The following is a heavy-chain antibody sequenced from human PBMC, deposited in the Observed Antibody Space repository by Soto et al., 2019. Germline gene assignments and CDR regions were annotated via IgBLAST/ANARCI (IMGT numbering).Heavy chain of an antibody. CDR3: AREEPHPAPLVF. V-gene: IGHV3-30-3*01. CDR2: ISDDGSNI. CDR1: GFTFSRYP. J-gene: IGHJ4*02. Sequence: AGGSLRLSCAAYGFTFSRYPMHWVRQAPGKWLEWVAGISDDGSNIQYADSVKGRLTVSRDDSKSTLYLQMNNLGTEDTAEYFCAREEPHPAPLVFWGQGXLVTVYS.